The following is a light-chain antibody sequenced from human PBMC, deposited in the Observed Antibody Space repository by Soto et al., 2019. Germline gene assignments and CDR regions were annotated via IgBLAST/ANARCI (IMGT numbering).Light chain of an antibody. CDR2: DAT. J-gene: IGKJ5*01. CDR1: QGISSA. Sequence: AIQLTQSPSSLSASVGDRVTITCRASQGISSALAWYQQKPGKAPKLLIYDATSLESGVPSRFSGSGSRTDFTLAISSLQPEDFASYYCQQFNSYPMTFGQGTRLEIK. V-gene: IGKV1-13*02. CDR3: QQFNSYPMT.